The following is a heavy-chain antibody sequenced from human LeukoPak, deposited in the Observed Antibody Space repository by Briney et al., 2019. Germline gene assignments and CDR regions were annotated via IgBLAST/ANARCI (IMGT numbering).Heavy chain of an antibody. CDR2: IYYSGST. V-gene: IGHV4-59*01. D-gene: IGHD3-22*01. J-gene: IGHJ3*02. Sequence: PSETLSLTCTVSGVSISSYYWSWIRQPPGKGLEWIGYIYYSGSTNYNPSLKSRVTISVDTSKNQFSLKLSSVTAADTAVYYCAREGGGYYDSSGSYDAFDIWGQGTMVTVSS. CDR1: GVSISSYY. CDR3: AREGGGYYDSSGSYDAFDI.